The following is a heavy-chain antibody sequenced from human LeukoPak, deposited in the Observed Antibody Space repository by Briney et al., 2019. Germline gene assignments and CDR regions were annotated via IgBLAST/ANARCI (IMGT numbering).Heavy chain of an antibody. CDR3: ARGRRFARYDFWSGYYYENFDS. D-gene: IGHD3-3*01. CDR1: GGSFSGYY. V-gene: IGHV4-34*01. CDR2: INHSGST. Sequence: KTSETLSLTCAVYGGSFSGYYWSWIRQPPGKGLEWIGEINHSGSTNYNPSLKSRVTISVDTSKNQFSLKLSSVTAEDTAVYYCARGRRFARYDFWSGYYYENFDSWGQGTLVTVSS. J-gene: IGHJ4*02.